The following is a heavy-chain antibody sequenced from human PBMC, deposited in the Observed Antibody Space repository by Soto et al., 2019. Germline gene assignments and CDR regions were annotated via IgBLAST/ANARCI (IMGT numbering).Heavy chain of an antibody. Sequence: EVQLVESGGGLVKPGGSLRLSCAASGFTFSSYSMNWVRQAPGKGLEWVSSISSSSSYIYYADSVKGRFTISRDNAKNSLYLQMHSLRAEDTAVYYCARGAYDFWSGYYVGTLGFDYWGQGTLVTVSS. D-gene: IGHD3-3*01. CDR1: GFTFSSYS. J-gene: IGHJ4*02. CDR2: ISSSSSYI. CDR3: ARGAYDFWSGYYVGTLGFDY. V-gene: IGHV3-21*01.